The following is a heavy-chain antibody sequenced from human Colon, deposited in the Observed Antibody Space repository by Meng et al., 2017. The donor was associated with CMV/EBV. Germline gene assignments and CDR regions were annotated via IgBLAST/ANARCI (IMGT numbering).Heavy chain of an antibody. Sequence: SETLSLTCTVSGASLRSHYWSWIRQPPGKGLEWMGYVYYSGAATYTPSLRSRLSISVDMSKNQVYLTLRSVTAADTAMYFCARGIGHASNNTHDYWGQGTLVTVSS. CDR2: VYYSGAA. CDR3: ARGIGHASNNTHDY. D-gene: IGHD1/OR15-1a*01. J-gene: IGHJ4*02. V-gene: IGHV4-59*11. CDR1: GASLRSHY.